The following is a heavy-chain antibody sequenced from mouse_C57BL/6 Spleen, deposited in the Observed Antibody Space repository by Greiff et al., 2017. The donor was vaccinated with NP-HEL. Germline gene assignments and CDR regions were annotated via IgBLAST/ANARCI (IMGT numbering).Heavy chain of an antibody. CDR2: IDPSDSYT. CDR1: GYTFTSYW. V-gene: IGHV1-59*01. CDR3: ARCLDGYYERSLAY. D-gene: IGHD2-3*01. J-gene: IGHJ3*01. Sequence: QVQLQQPGAELVRPGTSVKLSCKASGYTFTSYWMHWVKQRPGQGLEWIGVIDPSDSYTNYNQKFKGKATLTVDTSSSTAYMQLSSLTSEDSAVYYFARCLDGYYERSLAYWGQGTLVTVSA.